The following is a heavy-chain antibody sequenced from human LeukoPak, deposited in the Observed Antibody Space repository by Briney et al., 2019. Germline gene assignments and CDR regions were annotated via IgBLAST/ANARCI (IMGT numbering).Heavy chain of an antibody. V-gene: IGHV1-69*15. D-gene: IGHD3-16*02. CDR1: GGAFSSYN. J-gene: IGHJ4*02. CDR2: IIPMFGTA. Sequence: GASVKVSCKASGGAFSSYNITWVRQAPGQGLEWMGRIIPMFGTANFAQKFQGRVTITADESTSTAYMELSSLRSEDTAVYYCARGTGGYDSVWGNYRPFDYWGQGTLVTVSS. CDR3: ARGTGGYDSVWGNYRPFDY.